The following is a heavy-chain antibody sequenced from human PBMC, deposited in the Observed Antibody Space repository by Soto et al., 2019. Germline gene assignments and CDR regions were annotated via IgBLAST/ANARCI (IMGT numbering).Heavy chain of an antibody. Sequence: KGLEWMGWINAYNGNTIYAQKFQGRVTMTEDTSTDTAYMELSSLRSEDTAVYYCATPYGSGSYPKLFDYWGQRTLVTVSS. CDR2: INAYNGNT. V-gene: IGHV1-24*01. CDR3: ATPYGSGSYPKLFDY. J-gene: IGHJ4*02. D-gene: IGHD3-10*01.